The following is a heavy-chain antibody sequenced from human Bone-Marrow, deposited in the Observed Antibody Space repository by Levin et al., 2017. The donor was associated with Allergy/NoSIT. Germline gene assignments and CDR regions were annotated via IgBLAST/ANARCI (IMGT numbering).Heavy chain of an antibody. CDR1: GASISSGDYY. Sequence: SQTLSLTCTVSGASISSGDYYWSWIRQPPGKGLEWIGYNYYRGTSYYNPSLKSRLTMSMDTSRNQLSLSLTSVTAADTAVYVCARGRRHGSAYFDPWGQGILVTVSS. V-gene: IGHV4-30-4*01. D-gene: IGHD3-10*01. CDR2: NYYRGTS. CDR3: ARGRRHGSAYFDP. J-gene: IGHJ4*02.